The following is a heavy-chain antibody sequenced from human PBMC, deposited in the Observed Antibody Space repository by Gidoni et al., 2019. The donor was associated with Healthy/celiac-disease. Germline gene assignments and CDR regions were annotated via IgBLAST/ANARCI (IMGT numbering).Heavy chain of an antibody. J-gene: IGHJ4*02. CDR2: INPNSGGT. D-gene: IGHD6-13*01. Sequence: PGQGLEWMGWINPNSGGTNYAQKFQGSVTMTRDTSISTAYMELSRLRSDDTAVYYGARDRHRIAAAGTSFCAYWGQGTLVTVSS. V-gene: IGHV1-2*02. CDR3: ARDRHRIAAAGTSFCAY.